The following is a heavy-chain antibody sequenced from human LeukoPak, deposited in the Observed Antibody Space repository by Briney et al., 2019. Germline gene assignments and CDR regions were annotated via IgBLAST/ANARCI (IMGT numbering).Heavy chain of an antibody. V-gene: IGHV5-51*01. CDR1: GYSSTSYW. Sequence: GESLKISCKGSGYSSTSYWIGWVRQMPGKGLEWMGIIYPGDSDTRYSPSFQGQVTISADKSISTAYLQWSSLKASDTAMYYCARSVGASYYYYYMDVWGKGTTVTVSS. D-gene: IGHD4/OR15-4a*01. CDR3: ARSVGASYYYYYMDV. CDR2: IYPGDSDT. J-gene: IGHJ6*03.